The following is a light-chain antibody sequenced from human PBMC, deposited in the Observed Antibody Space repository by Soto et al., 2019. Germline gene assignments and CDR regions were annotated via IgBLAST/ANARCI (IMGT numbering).Light chain of an antibody. CDR1: QSVSSN. CDR2: GAS. Sequence: EIVLTQSPATLSLSPGERATLSCRASQSVSSNLVWYQQKPGQAPRLLIYGASTRATGIPARFSGSGSGTEFTLTINSLQSEDFAVYYCQQYNNWVTFGGGTKVDIK. J-gene: IGKJ4*01. V-gene: IGKV3-15*01. CDR3: QQYNNWVT.